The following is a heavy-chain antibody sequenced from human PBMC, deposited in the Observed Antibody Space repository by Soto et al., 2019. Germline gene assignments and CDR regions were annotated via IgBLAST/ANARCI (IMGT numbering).Heavy chain of an antibody. D-gene: IGHD3-16*02. Sequence: SGTLSLTCTVSGFSISGLSNYWGCIRQPPGKGLELIVSIYYCGSTYYNPALKSRVTISVDTSKNQFSLKLTSVTAADTAVYYCERARSPRSLLNWGRGALVTVSS. CDR1: GFSISGLSNY. J-gene: IGHJ4*02. CDR2: IYYCGST. CDR3: ERARSPRSLLN. V-gene: IGHV4-39*01.